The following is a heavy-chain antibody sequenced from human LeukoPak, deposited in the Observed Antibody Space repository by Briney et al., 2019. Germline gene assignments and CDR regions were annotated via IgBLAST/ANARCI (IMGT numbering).Heavy chain of an antibody. CDR3: ARERYSSGFDY. CDR1: GGSISSSSYY. V-gene: IGHV4-39*07. Sequence: SETLSLTCSVSGGSISSSSYYWGWIRQPPGKGLEWIGSISYTGSTFYNPSLKSRVTISVDTSKNQFSLKLSSVTAADTAVYYCARERYSSGFDYWGQGTLVTVSS. D-gene: IGHD6-19*01. CDR2: ISYTGST. J-gene: IGHJ4*02.